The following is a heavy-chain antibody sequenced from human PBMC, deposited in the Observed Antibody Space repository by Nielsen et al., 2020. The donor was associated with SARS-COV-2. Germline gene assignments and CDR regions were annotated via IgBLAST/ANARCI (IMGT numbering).Heavy chain of an antibody. CDR2: ISWNSGSI. V-gene: IGHV3-9*01. CDR3: ASPYSGSYYGYFQH. CDR1: GFTFDDYA. Sequence: GGSLRLSCAASGFTFDDYAMHWVRQAPGKGLEWVSGISWNSGSIGYADSVKGRFTISRDNAKNSMSLQMNSLRAEDTAVYYCASPYSGSYYGYFQHWGQGTLVTVSS. D-gene: IGHD1-26*01. J-gene: IGHJ1*01.